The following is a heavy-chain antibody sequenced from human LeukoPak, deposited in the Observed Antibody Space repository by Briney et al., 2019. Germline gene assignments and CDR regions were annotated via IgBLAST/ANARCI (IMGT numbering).Heavy chain of an antibody. CDR2: INTNTGNP. Sequence: ASVKVSCKASGYTFTSYAMNWVRQAPGQGLEWMGWINTNTGNPTYAQGFTGRFVFSLDTSVSTAYLQISSLKAEDTAVYYCAREFAAYYYYYYMDVWGKGTTVTVPS. V-gene: IGHV7-4-1*02. J-gene: IGHJ6*03. CDR1: GYTFTSYA. CDR3: AREFAAYYYYYYMDV. D-gene: IGHD3-16*01.